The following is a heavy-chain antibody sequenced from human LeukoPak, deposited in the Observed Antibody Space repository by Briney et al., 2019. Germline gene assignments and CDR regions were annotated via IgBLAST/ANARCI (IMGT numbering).Heavy chain of an antibody. CDR1: GFTFSSYA. V-gene: IGHV3-23*01. CDR2: ISGSGSNT. Sequence: PGGSLRLSYAASGFTFSSYAMSWVPQAPGKGLEWVSSISGSGSNTYYADSVKGRFTISRDNSKNTLYLQMSSLRAEDTAVYYCAKLTGTTDCWGQGTLVTVSS. D-gene: IGHD1-7*01. CDR3: AKLTGTTDC. J-gene: IGHJ4*02.